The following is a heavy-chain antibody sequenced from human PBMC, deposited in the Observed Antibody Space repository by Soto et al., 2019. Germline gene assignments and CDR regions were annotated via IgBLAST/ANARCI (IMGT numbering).Heavy chain of an antibody. V-gene: IGHV4-34*01. CDR1: GGSFSGYY. CDR3: ASQYQWYGY. J-gene: IGHJ4*02. D-gene: IGHD3-10*01. Sequence: QVQLQQWGAGLLKPSETLSLTCAVYGGSFSGYYWSWIRQPPGKGLEWIGEINHSGSTNYNPSLKGRVTISVDTSKNQCSLKLSSVTAADTAVYYCASQYQWYGYWGQGTLVTVSS. CDR2: INHSGST.